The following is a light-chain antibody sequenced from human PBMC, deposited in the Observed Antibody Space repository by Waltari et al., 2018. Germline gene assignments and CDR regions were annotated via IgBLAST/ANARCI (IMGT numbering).Light chain of an antibody. V-gene: IGLV2-14*01. CDR1: SSDVGGYNS. CDR3: SSYTSSSTLE. J-gene: IGLJ2*01. Sequence: QSALTQPASVSGSPGQSITISCTGTSSDVGGYNSVSWYQQHPGKAPKLMIYEVSNRPSGVSNRFSGSKSGNTASLTISGLQAEDEADYYCSSYTSSSTLEFGGGTKLTVL. CDR2: EVS.